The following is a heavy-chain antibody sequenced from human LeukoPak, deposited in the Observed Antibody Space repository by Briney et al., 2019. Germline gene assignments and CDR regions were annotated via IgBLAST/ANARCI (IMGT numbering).Heavy chain of an antibody. CDR2: INPSGGST. Sequence: ASVKVSCKASGYTFTSYYMHWVRQAPGQGLEWMGIINPSGGSTSYAQKFQGRVTMTRDTSTSTVYMELSSLRSEDTAVYYRARVGKLYDSSGYNDYWGQGTLVTVSS. V-gene: IGHV1-46*01. J-gene: IGHJ4*02. CDR3: ARVGKLYDSSGYNDY. CDR1: GYTFTSYY. D-gene: IGHD3-22*01.